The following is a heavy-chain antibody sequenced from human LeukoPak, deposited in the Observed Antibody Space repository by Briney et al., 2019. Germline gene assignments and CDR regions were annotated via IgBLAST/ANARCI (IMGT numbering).Heavy chain of an antibody. CDR1: GGSFSGYY. CDR2: INHSGST. Sequence: NASETLSLTCAVYGGSFSGYYWSWIRRPPGKGLEWIGEINHSGSTNYNPSLKSRVTISVDTSKNQFSLKLSSVTAADTAVYYCAREREYYYDSSGYYYVDYFDYWGQGTLVTVSS. CDR3: AREREYYYDSSGYYYVDYFDY. V-gene: IGHV4-34*01. D-gene: IGHD3-22*01. J-gene: IGHJ4*02.